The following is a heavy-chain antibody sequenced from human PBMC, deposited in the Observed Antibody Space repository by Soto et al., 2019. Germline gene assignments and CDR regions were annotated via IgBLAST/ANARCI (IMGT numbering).Heavy chain of an antibody. D-gene: IGHD2-15*01. V-gene: IGHV1-69*13. CDR2: IIPIFGAA. CDR1: GGTVRSYS. J-gene: IGHJ4*02. CDR3: ASSGDSAFDY. Sequence: SVEVSCKASGGTVRSYSISWVRQAPGQGLEWMGGIIPIFGAANYAQKFQGRVTITADGSTSTAYMELSSLRSEDTAVYYCASSGDSAFDYWGQGTLVTVSS.